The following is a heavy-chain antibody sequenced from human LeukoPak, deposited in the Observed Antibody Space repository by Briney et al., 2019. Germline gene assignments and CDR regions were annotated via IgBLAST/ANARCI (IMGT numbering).Heavy chain of an antibody. V-gene: IGHV4-59*01. CDR3: ARDHYSSGWYVGKDAVDI. CDR2: IYYSGST. D-gene: IGHD6-19*01. J-gene: IGHJ3*02. Sequence: SETLSLTCTVSGGSISSYYCSWIRQPPGKGLEWIGYIYYSGSTNYNPSLKSRVTISVDTSKNQFSLKLSSVTAADTAMYYCARDHYSSGWYVGKDAVDIWGQGTMVTVSS. CDR1: GGSISSYY.